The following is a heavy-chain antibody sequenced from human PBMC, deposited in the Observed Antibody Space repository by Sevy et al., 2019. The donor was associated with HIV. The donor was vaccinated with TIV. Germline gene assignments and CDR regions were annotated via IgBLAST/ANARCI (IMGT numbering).Heavy chain of an antibody. CDR3: ARDRGKVANDAFDI. J-gene: IGHJ3*02. V-gene: IGHV3-53*01. D-gene: IGHD3-10*01. Sequence: GGSLRLSCAASGFTVSSNYMSWVRQAPGKGLEWVAVIYSGGSTYYADSVKGRFTISRDNSKNTRYLQMNSLRAEDTAVYYCARDRGKVANDAFDIWGQGTMVTVSS. CDR2: IYSGGST. CDR1: GFTVSSNY.